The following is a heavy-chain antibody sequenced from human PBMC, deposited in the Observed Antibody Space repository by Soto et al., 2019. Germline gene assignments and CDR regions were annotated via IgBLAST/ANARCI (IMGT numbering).Heavy chain of an antibody. CDR3: ARLGGIEVRNYDPLDYYYYYMDV. CDR1: GGTFSSYT. Sequence: GASVKVSCKASGGTFSSYTISWVRQAPGQGLEWMGRIIPILGIANYAQKFQGRVTITADKSTSTAYMELSSLRSEDTAVYYCARLGGIEVRNYDPLDYYYYYMDVWGKGTTVTVSS. CDR2: IIPILGIA. J-gene: IGHJ6*03. V-gene: IGHV1-69*02. D-gene: IGHD1-7*01.